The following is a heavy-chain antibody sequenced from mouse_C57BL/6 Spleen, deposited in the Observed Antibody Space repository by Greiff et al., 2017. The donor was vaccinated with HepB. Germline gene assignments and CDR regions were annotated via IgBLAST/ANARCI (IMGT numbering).Heavy chain of an antibody. J-gene: IGHJ4*01. Sequence: EVQLQESGGGLVQPGGSLKLSCAASGIDFSRYWMSWVRRAPGKGLEWIGEINPDSSTINYAPSLKDKFIISRDNAKNTLYLQMSKVRSEDTALYYCASQLTAFYYYAMDYWGQGTSVTVSS. CDR1: GIDFSRYW. CDR3: ASQLTAFYYYAMDY. V-gene: IGHV4-1*01. CDR2: INPDSSTI. D-gene: IGHD4-1*01.